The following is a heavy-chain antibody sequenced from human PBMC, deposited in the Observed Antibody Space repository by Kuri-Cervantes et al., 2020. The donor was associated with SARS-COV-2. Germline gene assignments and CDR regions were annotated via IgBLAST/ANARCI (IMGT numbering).Heavy chain of an antibody. CDR2: IYYSGST. J-gene: IGHJ6*02. Sequence: SETLSLTCTVSGGSISSSSYYWGWIRQPPGKGLEWIGSIYYSGSTHYNPSLKSRVTVSVDTSKNQFSLKLSSVTAADTAVYYCARQGTGYYGSGSYYYYYYGMDVWGQGTTVTVSS. CDR3: ARQGTGYYGSGSYYYYYYGMDV. CDR1: GGSISSSSYY. D-gene: IGHD3-10*01. V-gene: IGHV4-39*01.